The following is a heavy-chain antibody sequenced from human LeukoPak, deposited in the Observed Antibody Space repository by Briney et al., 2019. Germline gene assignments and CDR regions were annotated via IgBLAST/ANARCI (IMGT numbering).Heavy chain of an antibody. D-gene: IGHD6-13*01. CDR1: GGSVSSGSYY. CDR2: IYYSGST. J-gene: IGHJ3*02. CDR3: ARDSPYSSSWQSDAFDI. Sequence: SETLSLTCTVSGGSVSSGSYYWSWLRQPPGKGLEWIGYIYYSGSTNYNPSLKSRVTISVDTSKNQFSLKLSSVTAADTAVYYCARDSPYSSSWQSDAFDIWGQGTMVTVSS. V-gene: IGHV4-61*01.